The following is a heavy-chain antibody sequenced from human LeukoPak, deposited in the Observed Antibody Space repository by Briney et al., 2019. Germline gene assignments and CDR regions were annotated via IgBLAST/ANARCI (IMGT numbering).Heavy chain of an antibody. Sequence: PSETLSLTCAVYGGSFSGYYWSWIRQPPGKGLEWIGEINHSGSTNYNKSLKSRVTISVDTSKNQFSLKLSSVTAADTDVYYCASSRIAAADRYFQHWGQGTLVTVSS. CDR3: ASSRIAAADRYFQH. V-gene: IGHV4-34*01. CDR1: GGSFSGYY. D-gene: IGHD6-13*01. J-gene: IGHJ1*01. CDR2: INHSGST.